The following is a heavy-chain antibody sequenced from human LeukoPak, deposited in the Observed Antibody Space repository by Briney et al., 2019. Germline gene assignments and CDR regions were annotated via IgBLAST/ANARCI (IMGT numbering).Heavy chain of an antibody. Sequence: SVKVSCKASGGTFSSYAISWVRQAPGQRLEWMGGIIPIFGTANYAQKFQGRVTITTDESTSTAYMELSSLRSEDTAVYYCASTAYQLLKYYYYYYYMDVWGKGTTVTVSS. J-gene: IGHJ6*03. D-gene: IGHD2-2*01. CDR2: IIPIFGTA. CDR1: GGTFSSYA. V-gene: IGHV1-69*05. CDR3: ASTAYQLLKYYYYYYYMDV.